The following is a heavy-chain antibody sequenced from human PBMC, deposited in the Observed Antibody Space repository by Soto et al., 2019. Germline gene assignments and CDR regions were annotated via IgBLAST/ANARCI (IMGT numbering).Heavy chain of an antibody. CDR2: VSESGTGT. V-gene: IGHV3-23*01. D-gene: IGHD1-26*01. J-gene: IGHJ4*02. CDR3: PKGGRRRGSYPPLDY. Sequence: GGSLRLSCAASGFTLSTYAMTWVRQAPGKGLEWVSGVSESGTGTFYADSVRGRFTVSRDNSKNTVYLQMSSLRAEDTATYYCPKGGRRRGSYPPLDYWGQGTLVTVS. CDR1: GFTLSTYA.